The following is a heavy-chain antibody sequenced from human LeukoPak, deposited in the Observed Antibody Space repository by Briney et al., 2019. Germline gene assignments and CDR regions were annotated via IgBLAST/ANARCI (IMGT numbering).Heavy chain of an antibody. CDR1: GYTFISYA. D-gene: IGHD1-1*01. V-gene: IGHV1-3*01. J-gene: IGHJ5*02. Sequence: GASVKVSCKTSGYTFISYAIHWVRQAPGQRLEWMVWIHAGTGNTKYSQKFQGRVTITRDTSANTVYMELSRLRPEDTAVYYCARDITIGTTRFDPWGQGTLVTVSP. CDR2: IHAGTGNT. CDR3: ARDITIGTTRFDP.